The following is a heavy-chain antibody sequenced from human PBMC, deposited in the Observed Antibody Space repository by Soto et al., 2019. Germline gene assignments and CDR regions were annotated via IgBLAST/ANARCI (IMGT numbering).Heavy chain of an antibody. CDR1: GYTFTSYG. V-gene: IGHV1-18*01. CDR3: VMAGGETYCSGGSCYWNYYGMDV. Sequence: QVQLVQSGAEVKKPGASVKVSCKASGYTFTSYGISWVRQAPGQGLEWMGWISAYNGNTNYAQKLQGRFTMTTDTSKSRAYRDRRGRRADGTAVYDCVMAGGETYCSGGSCYWNYYGMDVWGQGPTVTVSS. CDR2: ISAYNGNT. D-gene: IGHD2-15*01. J-gene: IGHJ6*02.